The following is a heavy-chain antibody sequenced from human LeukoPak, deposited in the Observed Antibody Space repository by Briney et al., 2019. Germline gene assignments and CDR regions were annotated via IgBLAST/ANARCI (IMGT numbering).Heavy chain of an antibody. CDR3: ARNSHGYSSGWLQFNFDY. CDR1: GYTFTSYG. D-gene: IGHD6-19*01. V-gene: IGHV1-18*01. CDR2: INTYNGNT. Sequence: ASVKVSCKASGYTFTSYGITWVRQAPGQGLEWMGWINTYNGNTNYAQKLQGRVTMTTDTSTSTAYMELRSLRSDDTAVYYCARNSHGYSSGWLQFNFDYWGQGTLVTVSS. J-gene: IGHJ4*02.